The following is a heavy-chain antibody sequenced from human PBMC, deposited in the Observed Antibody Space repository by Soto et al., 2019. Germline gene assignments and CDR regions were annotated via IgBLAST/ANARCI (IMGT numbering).Heavy chain of an antibody. V-gene: IGHV5-51*01. J-gene: IGHJ6*03. CDR2: IYPGDSDT. CDR1: GYSFTSYW. CDR3: ARHNRLSFMITFGGVIDTYYYYYMDV. D-gene: IGHD3-16*02. Sequence: GESLKISCKGSGYSFTSYWIGWVRQMPGKGLEWMGIIYPGDSDTRYSPSFQGQVTISADKSISTAYLQWSSLKASDTAMYYCARHNRLSFMITFGGVIDTYYYYYMDVWGKGTTVTVSS.